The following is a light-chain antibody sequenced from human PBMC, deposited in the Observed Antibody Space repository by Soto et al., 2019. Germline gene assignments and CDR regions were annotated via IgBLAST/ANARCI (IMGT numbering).Light chain of an antibody. CDR2: EVS. V-gene: IGLV2-8*01. CDR3: SSYAGSSTLWV. J-gene: IGLJ3*02. Sequence: QSALTQPPSASGSPGQSVTISCTGTSSDVGGYDYVSWYQQHPGKAPKLMISEVSKRPSGVPDRFSGSKSGNTASLTVSGLQAEDEADYYCSSYAGSSTLWVFGGGTKVTVL. CDR1: SSDVGGYDY.